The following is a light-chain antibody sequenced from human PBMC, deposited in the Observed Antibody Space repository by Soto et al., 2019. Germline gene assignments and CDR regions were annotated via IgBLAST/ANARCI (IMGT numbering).Light chain of an antibody. Sequence: QTVVTQPPSASGTSGQRVTISCSGSSSNIGSNTVNWYQQLPGTAPKLLIYSNNQRPSGVPDRFSGSKSGTSASLAISGLQSEYEADYYCAAWDVSMNGFYVFGTGTKVTVL. CDR1: SSNIGSNT. V-gene: IGLV1-44*01. CDR3: AAWDVSMNGFYV. J-gene: IGLJ1*01. CDR2: SNN.